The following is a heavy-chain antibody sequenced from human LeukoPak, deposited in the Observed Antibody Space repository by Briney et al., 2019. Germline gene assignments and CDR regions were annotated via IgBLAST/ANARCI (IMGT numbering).Heavy chain of an antibody. CDR2: INHSGST. CDR3: ARGIRYFDWLLLGYYFDY. D-gene: IGHD3-9*01. V-gene: IGHV4-34*01. Sequence: SETLSLTCAVYGGSFSGYYWSWIRQPPGKGLEWIGEINHSGSTNYNPSLKSRVTISVDTSKNQFSLKLSSVTAADTAVYYCARGIRYFDWLLLGYYFDYWGQGTLVTVSS. CDR1: GGSFSGYY. J-gene: IGHJ4*02.